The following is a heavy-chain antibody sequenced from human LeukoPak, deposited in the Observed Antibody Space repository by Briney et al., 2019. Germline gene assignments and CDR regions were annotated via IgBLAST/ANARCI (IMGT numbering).Heavy chain of an antibody. V-gene: IGHV3-13*01. CDR2: VSSGFHA. CDR3: VREARGYHYTYFDY. J-gene: IGHJ4*02. CDR1: GFTLGSHD. Sequence: RGSLRLSCTASGFTLGSHDMHWVRQIPGQGLEWVAAVSSGFHAFFADSVQGRFTVSREDARNSLYLQMNSLRAGDTAVYYCVREARGYHYTYFDYWGQGTLVTVSS. D-gene: IGHD5-18*01.